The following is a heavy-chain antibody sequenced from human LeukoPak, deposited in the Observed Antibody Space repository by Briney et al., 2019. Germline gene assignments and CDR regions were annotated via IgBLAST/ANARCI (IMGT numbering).Heavy chain of an antibody. D-gene: IGHD3-16*02. Sequence: GGSLRLSCAASGFIFSDYYMSWIRKAPGKGLEWVSYVSISGGTIYYADSVKGRLTISRDNAKNSLYLQMNSLRAEDTAVYYCARTVITFGGVIVPMGFDYWGQGTLVTVSS. V-gene: IGHV3-11*01. CDR3: ARTVITFGGVIVPMGFDY. J-gene: IGHJ4*02. CDR1: GFIFSDYY. CDR2: VSISGGTI.